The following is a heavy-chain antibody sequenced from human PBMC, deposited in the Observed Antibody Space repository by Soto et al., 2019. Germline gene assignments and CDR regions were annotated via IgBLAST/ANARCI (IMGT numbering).Heavy chain of an antibody. J-gene: IGHJ4*02. Sequence: GGSLRLSCAASGFTFSSYGMHWVRQAPGKGLEWVAVISYDGSNKYYADSVKGRFTISRDNSKNTLYLQMNSLRAEDTAVYYCAKGGIGYSSGWPVAVLDYWGQGTLVTVSS. CDR3: AKGGIGYSSGWPVAVLDY. CDR1: GFTFSSYG. V-gene: IGHV3-30*18. CDR2: ISYDGSNK. D-gene: IGHD6-19*01.